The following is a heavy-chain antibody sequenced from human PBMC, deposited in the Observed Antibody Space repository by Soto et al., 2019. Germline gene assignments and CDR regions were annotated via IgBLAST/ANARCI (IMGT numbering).Heavy chain of an antibody. Sequence: QLQLQESGPGLVKPSETLSLTCTVSGGSISSSSYYWGWIRQPPGKGLEWIGSIYYSGSTYYNPSLKSRVTISVDTSKNQFSLKLSSVTAADTAVYYCARHPTHYYDSSGYRAPFDYWAQGTLVTVSS. CDR3: ARHPTHYYDSSGYRAPFDY. CDR2: IYYSGST. D-gene: IGHD3-22*01. J-gene: IGHJ4*02. V-gene: IGHV4-39*01. CDR1: GGSISSSSYY.